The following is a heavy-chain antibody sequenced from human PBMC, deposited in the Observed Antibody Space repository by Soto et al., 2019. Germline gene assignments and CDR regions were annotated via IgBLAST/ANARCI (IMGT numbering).Heavy chain of an antibody. D-gene: IGHD6-13*01. CDR1: GDSVSSNSAA. CDR3: ARGGGLIAAAGSYYYYYYGMDV. V-gene: IGHV6-1*01. J-gene: IGHJ6*02. CDR2: TYYRSKWYN. Sequence: SQTLSLTCAISGDSVSSNSAAWNWIRQSPSRGLEWLGRTYYRSKWYNDYAVSVKSRITINPDTSKNQFSLQLNSVTPEDTAVYYCARGGGLIAAAGSYYYYYYGMDVWGQGTTVTVSS.